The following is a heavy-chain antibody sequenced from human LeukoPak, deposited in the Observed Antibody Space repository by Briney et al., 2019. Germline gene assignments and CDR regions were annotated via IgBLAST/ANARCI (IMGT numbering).Heavy chain of an antibody. CDR1: GGSISSGSDY. CDR2: IYTSGST. Sequence: SQTLSLTCTVSGGSISSGSDYWSWIRQPAGKGLEWIGRIYTSGSTNYNPSLKSRVTISVGTSKNQFSLKLSSVTAADTAVYYCARDPGYCTNGVCSDYFDYWGQGTLVTVSS. V-gene: IGHV4-61*02. J-gene: IGHJ4*02. D-gene: IGHD2-8*01. CDR3: ARDPGYCTNGVCSDYFDY.